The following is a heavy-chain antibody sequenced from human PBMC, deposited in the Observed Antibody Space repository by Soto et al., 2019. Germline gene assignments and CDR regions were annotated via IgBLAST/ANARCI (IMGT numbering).Heavy chain of an antibody. CDR1: GGPISSYY. V-gene: IGHV4-59*01. Sequence: QVQLQESGPGLVKPSETLSLTCTVSGGPISSYYWSWIRQPPGKGLEWIGYIYYSGGTNYNPSLRSRVTKSVDTSKNQFSLKLSSVTAADTAVYYCARGAGIAAAGEFDYWGQGTLVTVSS. CDR2: IYYSGGT. CDR3: ARGAGIAAAGEFDY. J-gene: IGHJ4*02. D-gene: IGHD6-13*01.